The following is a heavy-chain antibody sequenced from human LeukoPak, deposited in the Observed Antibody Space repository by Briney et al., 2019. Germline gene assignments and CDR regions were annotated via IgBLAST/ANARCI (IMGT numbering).Heavy chain of an antibody. CDR1: GASVSSYY. Sequence: PSGTLSLTCTVSGASVSSYYWSWIRQPPGKGLEWIGYGHYSGSTSYNPSLKSRVTISVDTSKNQFSLKVHSVTAADTAVYYCASSSPAHDYWGQGTLVTVSS. D-gene: IGHD6-6*01. J-gene: IGHJ4*02. CDR3: ASSSPAHDY. CDR2: GHYSGST. V-gene: IGHV4-59*02.